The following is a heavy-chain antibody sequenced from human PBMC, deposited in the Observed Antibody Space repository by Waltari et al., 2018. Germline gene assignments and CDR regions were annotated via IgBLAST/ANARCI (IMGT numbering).Heavy chain of an antibody. D-gene: IGHD5-18*01. V-gene: IGHV1-2*02. Sequence: QVHLVQSGAEVKKPGASVKVSCKASGYIFTAYYLPWVRQPPGQGFEWMGWINPVSGGTSYAQIFQGRVTMTRDTSSRTVYMELSGLRSDDTAVYFCARDTETATEVYYGMDVWGQGTTVIVSS. CDR3: ARDTETATEVYYGMDV. J-gene: IGHJ6*02. CDR2: INPVSGGT. CDR1: GYIFTAYY.